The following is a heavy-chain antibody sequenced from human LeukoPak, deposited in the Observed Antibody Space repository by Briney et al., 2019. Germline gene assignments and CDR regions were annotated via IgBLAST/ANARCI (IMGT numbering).Heavy chain of an antibody. D-gene: IGHD3-22*01. CDR2: INPNSGGT. Sequence: ASVKVSCKASGYTFTGYYMHWMRQAPGQGLEWMGRINPNSGGTNYAQKFQGRVTMTRDTSISTAHMELSRLRSDDTAVYYCARDSGSGYYFDYWGQGTLVTVSS. CDR1: GYTFTGYY. CDR3: ARDSGSGYYFDY. V-gene: IGHV1-2*06. J-gene: IGHJ4*02.